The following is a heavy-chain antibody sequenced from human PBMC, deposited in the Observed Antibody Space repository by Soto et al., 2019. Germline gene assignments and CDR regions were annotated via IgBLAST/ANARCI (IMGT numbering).Heavy chain of an antibody. CDR1: RYTFASYA. Sequence: SVEGSWKARRYTFASYALHWGRQAPGQRLEWMGWINAGNGNTKYSQKFQGRVTITRDTSASTAYMALSSLRSEDTAVYYCARNGGYSYAIDYWGQGTLVTVSS. V-gene: IGHV1-3*01. D-gene: IGHD5-18*01. J-gene: IGHJ4*02. CDR3: ARNGGYSYAIDY. CDR2: INAGNGNT.